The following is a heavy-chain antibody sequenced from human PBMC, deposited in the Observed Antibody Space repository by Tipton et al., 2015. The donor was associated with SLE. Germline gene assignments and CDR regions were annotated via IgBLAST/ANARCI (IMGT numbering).Heavy chain of an antibody. D-gene: IGHD3-22*01. V-gene: IGHV4-39*07. CDR3: AASYYDSSGYYYSFDY. J-gene: IGHJ4*02. Sequence: TLSLTCNVSGGSISSSSYYWGWIRQPPGKGLEWIGSIYYSGSTNYNPSLKSRVTISVDTSKNQFSLKLSSVTAADTAVYYCAASYYDSSGYYYSFDYWGQGTLVTVSS. CDR2: IYYSGST. CDR1: GGSISSSSYY.